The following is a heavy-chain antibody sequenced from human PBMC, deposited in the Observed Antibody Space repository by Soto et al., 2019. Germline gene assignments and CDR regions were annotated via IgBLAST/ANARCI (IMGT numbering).Heavy chain of an antibody. CDR2: IKEDGSNS. CDR3: ARDDPRYCVDNNCYLGFDN. J-gene: IGHJ4*02. V-gene: IGHV3-7*01. Sequence: EVQLVESGGGLVQPGGSLRLSCAGSGFTFSNYWMSWVRQAPGKGLEWVADIKEDGSNSYYVESVKGRFTISRDNAKNSLYLQLDSLRAEDTAVYYCARDDPRYCVDNNCYLGFDNCGQGILVTVSS. D-gene: IGHD2-15*01. CDR1: GFTFSNYW.